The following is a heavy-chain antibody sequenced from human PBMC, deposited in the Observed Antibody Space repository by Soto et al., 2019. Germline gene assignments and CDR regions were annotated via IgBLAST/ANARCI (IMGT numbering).Heavy chain of an antibody. CDR2: ISSSSSYI. D-gene: IGHD3-22*01. V-gene: IGHV3-21*01. CDR1: EFTFSNYI. J-gene: IGHJ2*01. CDR3: ARDSEYYYDSSAYLSRNWYLDL. Sequence: GLSLRRSGAASEFTFSNYIMNLVRQAPWKRLEWVSSISSSSSYIYYADSVKGRFTICRDNAKNSLYLQMNSLRAEDTAVYYCARDSEYYYDSSAYLSRNWYLDLWGSGNLVTVSS.